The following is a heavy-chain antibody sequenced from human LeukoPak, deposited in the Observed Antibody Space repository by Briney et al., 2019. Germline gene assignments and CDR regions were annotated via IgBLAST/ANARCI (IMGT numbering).Heavy chain of an antibody. CDR1: GFNFTKND. Sequence: GGSLRLSCAASGFNFTKNDMNWVRQTTKRGLEWVSAIGVGGATYYADPVMGRFTISRENCKNSVYLHMNSLRAGDTAVYFCAKAFDYNGLRGEGGSFDCWGQGALVTVSS. V-gene: IGHV3-13*01. J-gene: IGHJ4*02. D-gene: IGHD4-11*01. CDR3: AKAFDYNGLRGEGGSFDC. CDR2: IGVGGAT.